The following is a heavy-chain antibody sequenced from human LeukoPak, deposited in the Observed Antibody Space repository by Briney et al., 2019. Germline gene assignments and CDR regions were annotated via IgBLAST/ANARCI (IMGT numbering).Heavy chain of an antibody. V-gene: IGHV3-30*19. CDR1: GFTFSSYG. D-gene: IGHD4-23*01. J-gene: IGHJ4*02. Sequence: GGSLRLSCATSGFTFSSYGMHWIRQAPGKGLEWVAVISYDGSNKYYADSVKGRFTISRDNSKNTLYLQMNSLRAEDTAVYYCARDLGDYGGNSGGLDYWGQGTLVTVSS. CDR2: ISYDGSNK. CDR3: ARDLGDYGGNSGGLDY.